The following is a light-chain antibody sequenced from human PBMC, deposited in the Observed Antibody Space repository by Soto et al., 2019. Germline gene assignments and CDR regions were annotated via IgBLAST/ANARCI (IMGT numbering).Light chain of an antibody. V-gene: IGKV3-11*01. Sequence: SVLTQSPATLSLSPGERATLSCRASPSVSNSLAWYQHKPGQAPRLLIYDASNRATGVPTRFSGSGSGTDFTLIISSLEPEDFAVYYCQQRNKWPPVTFGGGTRVEIK. CDR3: QQRNKWPPVT. J-gene: IGKJ4*01. CDR2: DAS. CDR1: PSVSNS.